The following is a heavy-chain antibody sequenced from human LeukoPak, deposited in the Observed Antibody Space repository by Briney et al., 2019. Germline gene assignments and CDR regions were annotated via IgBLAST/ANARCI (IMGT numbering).Heavy chain of an antibody. CDR2: ISGSGGST. D-gene: IGHD3-10*01. Sequence: PGGSLRLSCAASGFTFSSYAMSWVRQAPGKGLEWVSAISGSGGSTYYADSVKGRFTISRDNSKNTLYLQMNSLRAEDTAVYYCAKEAEVRGVIITSVHFDYWGQGTLVTVSS. CDR3: AKEAEVRGVIITSVHFDY. V-gene: IGHV3-23*01. CDR1: GFTFSSYA. J-gene: IGHJ4*02.